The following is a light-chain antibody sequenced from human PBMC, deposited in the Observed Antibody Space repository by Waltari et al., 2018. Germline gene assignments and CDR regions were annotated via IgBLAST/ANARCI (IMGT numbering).Light chain of an antibody. CDR3: QQYYNTPPT. Sequence: DIVMTQSPDSLAVSLGERATINCKSSQSVLYTSNNKNYLAWYQQKPGQPPKLLSSWASARESGVPDRFSGSGSGTDFTLTISSLQAEDVAVYHCQQYYNTPPTFGQGTKVEIK. CDR2: WAS. J-gene: IGKJ1*01. CDR1: QSVLYTSNNKNY. V-gene: IGKV4-1*01.